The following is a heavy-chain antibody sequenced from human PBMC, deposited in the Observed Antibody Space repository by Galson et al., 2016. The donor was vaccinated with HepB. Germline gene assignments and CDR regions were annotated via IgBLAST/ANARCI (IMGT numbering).Heavy chain of an antibody. J-gene: IGHJ4*02. CDR2: IWHDGSEQ. CDR3: AREGPRGMTTGDY. D-gene: IGHD4-11*01. Sequence: SLRLSCAASGFTFSLYGMHWVRQAPGKGLEWMAVIWHDGSEQHYAGSVKGRFTISRENSKNTVYLQINSLRAEDTAVYYCAREGPRGMTTGDYWGQGTLVIVSS. CDR1: GFTFSLYG. V-gene: IGHV3-33*01.